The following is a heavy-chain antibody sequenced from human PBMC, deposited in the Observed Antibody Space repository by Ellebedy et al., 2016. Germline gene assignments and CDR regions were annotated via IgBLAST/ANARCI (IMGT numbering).Heavy chain of an antibody. Sequence: GGSLRLSXAASGFTFSSYAMHWVRQAPGKGLEWVAVISYDGSNKYYADSVKGRFTISRDNSKNTLYLQMNSLRAEDTAVYYCASPGVGATSVPFDYWGQGTLVTVSS. CDR3: ASPGVGATSVPFDY. CDR2: ISYDGSNK. CDR1: GFTFSSYA. D-gene: IGHD1-26*01. V-gene: IGHV3-30-3*01. J-gene: IGHJ4*02.